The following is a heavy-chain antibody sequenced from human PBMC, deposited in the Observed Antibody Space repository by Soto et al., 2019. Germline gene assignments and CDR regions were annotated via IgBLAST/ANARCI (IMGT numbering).Heavy chain of an antibody. CDR2: INHRGST. CDR1: GGSFSGYY. CDR3: ARGYSSSWPYYYDYYMDV. J-gene: IGHJ6*03. V-gene: IGHV4-34*01. Sequence: QVQLQQWGAGLLKPSETLSLTCAVYGGSFSGYYWSWIRQPPGKGLAWIGEINHRGSTNYSPSLKSRVTISVDTSKNQFSLKLSSVTAADTAVYYCARGYSSSWPYYYDYYMDVWGKGTTVTVSS. D-gene: IGHD6-13*01.